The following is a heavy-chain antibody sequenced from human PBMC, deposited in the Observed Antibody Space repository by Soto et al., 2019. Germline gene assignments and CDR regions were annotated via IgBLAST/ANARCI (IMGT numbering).Heavy chain of an antibody. D-gene: IGHD6-13*01. Sequence: GGSLRLSCAASGFTFSSYGMHWVRQAPGKGLEWVAVIWYDGSNKYYADSVKGRFTISRDNSKDTLYLQMNSLRAEDTAVYYCARDRVSMWQELGLGWFDPWGQGTLVTVSS. V-gene: IGHV3-33*01. CDR3: ARDRVSMWQELGLGWFDP. CDR2: IWYDGSNK. J-gene: IGHJ5*02. CDR1: GFTFSSYG.